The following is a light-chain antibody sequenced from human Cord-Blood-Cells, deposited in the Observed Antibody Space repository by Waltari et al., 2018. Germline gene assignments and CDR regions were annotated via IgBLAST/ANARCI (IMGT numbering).Light chain of an antibody. Sequence: DIQMTQSPSSLSASVGDRVTITCQASQDISNYLNWYQQKPGKAPKLLIYDASNLETGVPTRFSGSGSGTDFTFTISSLQPEDIATYYCQQYDNLPFPLLTFGGGTKVEIK. CDR2: DAS. V-gene: IGKV1-33*01. CDR1: QDISNY. J-gene: IGKJ4*01. CDR3: QQYDNLPFPLLT.